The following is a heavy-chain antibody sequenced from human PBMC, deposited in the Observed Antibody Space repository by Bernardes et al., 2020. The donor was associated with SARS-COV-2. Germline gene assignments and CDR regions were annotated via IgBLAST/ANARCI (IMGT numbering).Heavy chain of an antibody. Sequence: GSLRLSCAASGFTFSTYAMSWVRQAPGKGLEWVSAISGSGGSTYYADSVKGRFTISRDNSKNTLYLQMNSLRAEDTALYYCAKGTHDFWSGDYYYYGMDVWGQGTTVTVSS. CDR1: GFTFSTYA. V-gene: IGHV3-23*01. J-gene: IGHJ6*02. CDR2: ISGSGGST. D-gene: IGHD3-3*01. CDR3: AKGTHDFWSGDYYYYGMDV.